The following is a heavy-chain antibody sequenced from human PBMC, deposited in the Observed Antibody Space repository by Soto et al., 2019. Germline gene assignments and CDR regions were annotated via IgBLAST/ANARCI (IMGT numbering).Heavy chain of an antibody. V-gene: IGHV4-30-4*01. CDR2: IYYSGNT. Sequence: SETLSLTCTVSGGSISSGDYYWSWIRQPPGKGLEWIGYIYYSGNTYYNPSLKSRVTISVDTSKNQFSLKLSSVTAADTAVYYCARDLYCSSTSCSDYWGQGTLVTVSS. D-gene: IGHD2-2*01. CDR1: GGSISSGDYY. J-gene: IGHJ4*02. CDR3: ARDLYCSSTSCSDY.